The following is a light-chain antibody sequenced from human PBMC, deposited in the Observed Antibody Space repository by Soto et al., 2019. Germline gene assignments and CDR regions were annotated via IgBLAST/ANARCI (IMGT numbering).Light chain of an antibody. CDR1: SSDVGAYNS. CDR2: KGT. Sequence: ALAQPASVSGSPGQSITISCTGTSSDVGAYNSVSWYQQHPHKAPQVIIYKGTQRPSGVSNRFSGSTSGNAASLTISGLQADDEADYFCCSSAPESTYVFGSGTKVTVL. V-gene: IGLV2-23*01. J-gene: IGLJ1*01. CDR3: CSSAPESTYV.